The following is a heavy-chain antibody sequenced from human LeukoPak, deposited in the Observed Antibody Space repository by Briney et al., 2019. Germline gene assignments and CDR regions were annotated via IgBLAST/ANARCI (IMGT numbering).Heavy chain of an antibody. V-gene: IGHV1-58*02. CDR1: GFTFTSSA. D-gene: IGHD1-14*01. CDR2: IVVGSGNT. Sequence: ASVKVSCKASGFTFTSSAMQWVRQARGQRLEWIGWIVVGSGNTNYAQKFQERVTITRDMSTSTAYMELSSLRSEDTAVYYCAAGPQGPTSGFDYWGKGTLVTVSS. CDR3: AAGPQGPTSGFDY. J-gene: IGHJ4*02.